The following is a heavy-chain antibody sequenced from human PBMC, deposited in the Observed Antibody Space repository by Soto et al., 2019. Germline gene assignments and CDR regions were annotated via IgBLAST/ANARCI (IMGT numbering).Heavy chain of an antibody. CDR2: INAGNGNT. D-gene: IGHD5-12*01. CDR3: ARDRDGYNLYFDY. J-gene: IGHJ4*02. V-gene: IGHV1-3*01. Sequence: ASVTVSCKASGYTFTSYAMHWVRQAPGQRLEWMGWINAGNGNTKYSQKFQGRVTITRDTSASTAYMELSSLRSEDTAVYYCARDRDGYNLYFDYWGQGTLVTVSS. CDR1: GYTFTSYA.